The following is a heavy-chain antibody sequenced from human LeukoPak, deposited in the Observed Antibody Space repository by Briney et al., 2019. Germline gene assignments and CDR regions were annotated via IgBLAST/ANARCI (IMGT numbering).Heavy chain of an antibody. J-gene: IGHJ4*02. CDR1: GGSISNYY. V-gene: IGHV4-59*01. CDR2: IYYSGST. D-gene: IGHD3-22*01. CDR3: AREVPPPAFYYVSSGYYFDY. Sequence: SSETLSLTCTVSGGSISNYYWSWIRQPPGKGLEWIGYIYYSGSTNYNPSLKSRVTISVDTSKNQFSLKLSSVTAADTAVYYCAREVPPPAFYYVSSGYYFDYWGQGTLVTVSS.